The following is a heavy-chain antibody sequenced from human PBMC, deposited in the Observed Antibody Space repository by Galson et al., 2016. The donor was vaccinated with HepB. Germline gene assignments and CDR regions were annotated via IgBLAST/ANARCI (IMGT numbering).Heavy chain of an antibody. Sequence: SLRLSCAASGFTFDDYTMHWVRQAPGKGLEWVSLISWDGGSTYYADSVKGRFTISRDNSKNSLYLQLNSLRTEATALYYCAKDRRSGRTDYYYYTYYYYYGMDVWGQGTTVTVSS. CDR1: GFTFDDYT. CDR3: AKDRRSGRTDYYYYTYYYYYGMDV. V-gene: IGHV3-43*01. J-gene: IGHJ6*02. CDR2: ISWDGGST. D-gene: IGHD3-22*01.